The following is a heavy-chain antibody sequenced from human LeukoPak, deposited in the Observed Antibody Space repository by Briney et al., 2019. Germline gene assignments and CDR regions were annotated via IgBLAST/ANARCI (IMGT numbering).Heavy chain of an antibody. CDR2: ISSSGSTI. D-gene: IGHD2-2*01. CDR3: AKDTARGYCSSTSCYPFAY. J-gene: IGHJ4*02. V-gene: IGHV3-48*03. Sequence: GGSLRLSCAASGLTFSNYEMNWVRQAPGKGLEWVSYISSSGSTIYYADSVKGRFTISRDNSKNTLYLQINSLRAEDTAVYYCAKDTARGYCSSTSCYPFAYWGQGTLVTVSS. CDR1: GLTFSNYE.